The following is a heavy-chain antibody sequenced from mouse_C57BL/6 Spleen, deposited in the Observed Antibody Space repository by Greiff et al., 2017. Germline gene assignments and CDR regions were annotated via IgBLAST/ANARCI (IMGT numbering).Heavy chain of an antibody. CDR2: FDPNSGGT. V-gene: IGHV1-72*01. Sequence: QVQLQQPGAELVKPGASVKLSCKASGYTFTSYWMHWVKQRPGRGLEWIGRFDPNSGGTKYNEKFKSKATLTVDKPSSTAYMQLSSLTSEDSAVYYCARAGGIYYDYDDWYFDVWGTGTTVTVSS. J-gene: IGHJ1*03. CDR1: GYTFTSYW. D-gene: IGHD2-4*01. CDR3: ARAGGIYYDYDDWYFDV.